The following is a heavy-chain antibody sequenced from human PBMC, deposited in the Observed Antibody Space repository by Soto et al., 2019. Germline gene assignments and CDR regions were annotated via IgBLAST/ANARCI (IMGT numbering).Heavy chain of an antibody. CDR3: ATQRLCTGGHCWNWFDP. CDR2: IFHTGST. V-gene: IGHV4-4*09. D-gene: IGHD2-8*02. CDR1: RVSISDYF. J-gene: IGHJ5*02. Sequence: QVQLQESGPGLVKPSETLSLTCTVSRVSISDYFWSWIRQPPGKGLEWIGYIFHTGSTNYNPSLKSRVTISLETSKKQFSLKLNSVTAADTAVYYCATQRLCTGGHCWNWFDPWGQGTLVTVSS.